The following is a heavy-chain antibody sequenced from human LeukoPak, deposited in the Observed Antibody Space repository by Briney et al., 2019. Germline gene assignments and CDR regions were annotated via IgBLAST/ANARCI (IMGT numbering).Heavy chain of an antibody. CDR3: ASGDYVRSAPYY. J-gene: IGHJ4*02. D-gene: IGHD4-17*01. V-gene: IGHV4-30-4*01. CDR1: GGSISSGDYY. Sequence: SETLSLTCTVSGGSISSGDYYWSWIRQPPGKGLEWIGYIYYSGSTYYNPSLKSRVTISVDTSKNQFSLKLSSVTAADTAVYYCASGDYVRSAPYYWGQGTLVTVSS. CDR2: IYYSGST.